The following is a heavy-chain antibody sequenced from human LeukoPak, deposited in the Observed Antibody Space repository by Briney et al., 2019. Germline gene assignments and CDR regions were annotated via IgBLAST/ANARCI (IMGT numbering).Heavy chain of an antibody. CDR3: ARVRYSYGYADY. J-gene: IGHJ4*02. CDR2: ITSSGSPM. V-gene: IGHV3-11*01. D-gene: IGHD5-18*01. Sequence: GGSLRLSCAASGFAFSDYYMSWIRQAPGKGLVWVSYITSSGSPMYYADSVKGRFTISRDNAKNSLYLQMNSLRAEDTAVYYCARVRYSYGYADYWGQGTLVTVSS. CDR1: GFAFSDYY.